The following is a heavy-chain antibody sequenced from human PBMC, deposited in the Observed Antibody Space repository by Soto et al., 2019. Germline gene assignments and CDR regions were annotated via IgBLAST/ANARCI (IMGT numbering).Heavy chain of an antibody. Sequence: EVQLVESGGGLVQPGGSLRLSCAASGFTFSSYWMHWVRQAPGKELVWVSRISTDGSTTAYADSVKGRFTISRDNAKNSLCLQLNSLRVEDTAVYYCATGYSISYSSTLGFWGQGSLFTVSS. CDR1: GFTFSSYW. CDR3: ATGYSISYSSTLGF. J-gene: IGHJ4*02. V-gene: IGHV3-74*01. D-gene: IGHD6-13*01. CDR2: ISTDGSTT.